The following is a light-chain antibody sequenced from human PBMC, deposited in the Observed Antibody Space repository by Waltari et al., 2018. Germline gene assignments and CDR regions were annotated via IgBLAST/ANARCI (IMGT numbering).Light chain of an antibody. J-gene: IGLJ3*02. CDR1: STDVGGYNY. Sequence: QSSLTQPAPVSVSPGHSITLSCTGPSTDVGGYNYVSWYQQHQGKAPKLMIYEVSNRPSGVSNRFSGSKSGNTASLTISGLQAEDEADYYCSSYTSSSTWVFGGGTKLTVL. V-gene: IGLV2-14*01. CDR2: EVS. CDR3: SSYTSSSTWV.